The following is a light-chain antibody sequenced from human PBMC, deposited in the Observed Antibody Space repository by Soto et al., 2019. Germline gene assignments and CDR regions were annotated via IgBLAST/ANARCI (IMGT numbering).Light chain of an antibody. CDR2: AAS. J-gene: IGKJ5*01. V-gene: IGKV1-8*01. CDR1: QGISSY. Sequence: ASRMTLALSSLSAYTGDRVTITCRASQGISSYLAWYQQKPGKAPKLLIYAASTLQSGVPSRFSGSGSGTDFTLTISCLQSEDFATYYCQQYYSYPITFGQGTRLEIK. CDR3: QQYYSYPIT.